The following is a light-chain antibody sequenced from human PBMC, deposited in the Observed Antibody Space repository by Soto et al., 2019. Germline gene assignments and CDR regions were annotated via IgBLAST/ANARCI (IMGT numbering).Light chain of an antibody. CDR1: QSTSSW. CDR2: HAS. V-gene: IGKV1-5*03. CDR3: QHYDSYSQT. J-gene: IGKJ1*01. Sequence: DIQMTQSPSTLSASVGDRVIITCRASQSTSSWLAWYQQHPGKPPKLLIYHASNLESGVPSRFSGSGSGTEFTLTISSLQPDDFATYFCQHYDSYSQTFGQGTKVEIK.